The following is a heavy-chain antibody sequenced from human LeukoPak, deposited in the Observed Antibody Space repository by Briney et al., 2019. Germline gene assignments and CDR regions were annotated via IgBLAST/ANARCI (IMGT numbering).Heavy chain of an antibody. Sequence: GGSLRLSCAASGFTFSSYGMHWVRQAPGKGLEWVAFIRYDGSNKYYADSVKGRFTISRDNSKNTLYLQMNSLRAEDTAVYYCAKDSPYYDILTGYYSWGQGTLVTVSS. J-gene: IGHJ5*02. CDR2: IRYDGSNK. CDR1: GFTFSSYG. CDR3: AKDSPYYDILTGYYS. D-gene: IGHD3-9*01. V-gene: IGHV3-30*02.